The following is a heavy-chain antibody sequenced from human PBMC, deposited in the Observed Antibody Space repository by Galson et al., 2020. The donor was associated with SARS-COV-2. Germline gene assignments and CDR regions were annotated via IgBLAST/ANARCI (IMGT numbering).Heavy chain of an antibody. CDR3: ARDRLRFGESYDAFDI. Sequence: SVKVSCKASGYTFTSYGISWVRQAPGQGLEWMGWLSAYNGNTNYAQKLQGRVTMTTDTSTSTAYMELRSLRSDDTAVYYCARDRLRFGESYDAFDIWGQGTRVTVSS. CDR2: LSAYNGNT. J-gene: IGHJ3*02. V-gene: IGHV1-18*01. D-gene: IGHD3-10*01. CDR1: GYTFTSYG.